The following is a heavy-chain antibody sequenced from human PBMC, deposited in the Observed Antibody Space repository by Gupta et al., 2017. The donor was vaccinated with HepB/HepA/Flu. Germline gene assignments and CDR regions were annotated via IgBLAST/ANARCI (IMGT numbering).Heavy chain of an antibody. CDR1: VYIFINYD. V-gene: IGHV1-8*03. CDR2: LNPYIEKT. CDR3: ARGGDLDY. D-gene: IGHD3-10*01. J-gene: IGHJ4*02. Sequence: QVQSVQSGAEVKKVGASVKVSCKASVYIFINYDINWVRQATGQGLEWMGWLNPYIEKTGSAQWFQGRVTFTWNTSIRTAYMELRSLKPDATAVYYCARGGDLDYWGQGTLVTVS.